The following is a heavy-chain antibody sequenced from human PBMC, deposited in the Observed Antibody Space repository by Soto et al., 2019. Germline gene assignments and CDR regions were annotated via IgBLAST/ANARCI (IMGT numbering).Heavy chain of an antibody. CDR3: ASMSYFYDKWYFDL. J-gene: IGHJ2*01. D-gene: IGHD3-22*01. Sequence: PSETLSLTWTVSGASINNNDNYWGWIRQTPGRGLERIGYAYYSGSTDYIPSLKSRSSMSIAKSQNQLTLKLKSVTAGASANYYCASMSYFYDKWYFDLWGRGPLVTVSS. V-gene: IGHV4-30-4*01. CDR1: GASINNNDNY. CDR2: AYYSGST.